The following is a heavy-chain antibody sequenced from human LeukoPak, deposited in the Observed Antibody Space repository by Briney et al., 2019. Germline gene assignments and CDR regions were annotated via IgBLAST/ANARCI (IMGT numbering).Heavy chain of an antibody. CDR3: ARDLIVYGSGSYFDY. D-gene: IGHD3-10*01. V-gene: IGHV1-3*01. CDR2: INVGNGNT. CDR1: GYTFTTYS. J-gene: IGHJ4*02. Sequence: ASVKVSCKTSGYTFTTYSIHWVRQAPGQGLEWMAWINVGNGNTKYSQNVQGRLTITADTSASTAYMELSSLRSEDTALYFCARDLIVYGSGSYFDYWGQGTLVTVSS.